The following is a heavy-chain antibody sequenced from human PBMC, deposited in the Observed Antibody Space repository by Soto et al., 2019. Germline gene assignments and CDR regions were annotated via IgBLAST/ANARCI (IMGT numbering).Heavy chain of an antibody. CDR1: GFNFNNYG. V-gene: IGHV3-21*01. Sequence: GGTLRLSCAVSGFNFNNYGINWVRQAPGKGLEWVSSVSKSDYTYYSDSVKGRFTISRDNAKNSVSLQMNTLRAEDTAVYYCAREDSIIIPAVSDFWGQGTLVTVSS. J-gene: IGHJ4*02. D-gene: IGHD2-2*01. CDR3: AREDSIIIPAVSDF. CDR2: VSKSDYT.